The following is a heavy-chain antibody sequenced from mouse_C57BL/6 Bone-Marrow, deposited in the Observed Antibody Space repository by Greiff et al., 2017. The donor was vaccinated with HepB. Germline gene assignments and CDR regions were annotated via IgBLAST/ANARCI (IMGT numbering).Heavy chain of an antibody. CDR1: GYTFTDYE. J-gene: IGHJ2*01. V-gene: IGHV1-15*01. D-gene: IGHD2-12*01. Sequence: LVESGAELVRPGASVTLSCKASGYTFTDYEMHWVKQTPVHGLEWIGAIDPETGGTAYNQKFKGKAILTADKSSSTAYMELRSLTSEDSAVYYCTNFYTNYWDYWGQGTTLTVSS. CDR3: TNFYTNYWDY. CDR2: IDPETGGT.